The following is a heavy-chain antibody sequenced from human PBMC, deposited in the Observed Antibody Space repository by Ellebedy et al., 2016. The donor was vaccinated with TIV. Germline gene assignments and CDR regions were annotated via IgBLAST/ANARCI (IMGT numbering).Heavy chain of an antibody. V-gene: IGHV3-23*01. J-gene: IGHJ4*02. CDR2: ISGSGGST. CDR3: AKPRGYSGYGVWFY. CDR1: GFTFSSYA. D-gene: IGHD5-12*01. Sequence: GESLKISXPASGFTFSSYAMSWVRQAPGKGLEWVSAISGSGGSTYYADSVKGRFTISRDNSKNTLYLQMNSLRAEDTAVYYCAKPRGYSGYGVWFYWGQGTLVTVSS.